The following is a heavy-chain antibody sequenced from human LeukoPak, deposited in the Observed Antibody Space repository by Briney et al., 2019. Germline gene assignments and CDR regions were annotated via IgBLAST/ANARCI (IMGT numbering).Heavy chain of an antibody. V-gene: IGHV3-7*01. Sequence: GGSLRPSCAASGFTFSLYWMSWVRQAPGKGLEWVANIKQDGSEKYYVDSVKGRFTIPRDNAKNSLYLQMNSLRAEDTAVYYCARTRRGGQQLPPYYFDYWGQGALVTVSS. CDR2: IKQDGSEK. CDR3: ARTRRGGQQLPPYYFDY. J-gene: IGHJ4*02. CDR1: GFTFSLYW. D-gene: IGHD6-13*01.